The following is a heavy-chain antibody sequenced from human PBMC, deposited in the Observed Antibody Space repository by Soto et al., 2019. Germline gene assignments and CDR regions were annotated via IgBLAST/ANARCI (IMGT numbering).Heavy chain of an antibody. Sequence: SVKVSCKASGGTFSSYAISWVRQAPGQGLEWMGGIIPIFGTANYAQEFQGRVTITADESTSTAYMELSSLRSEDTAVYYCARDYDILTGPGLYYYGMDVWGQGTTVTVSS. J-gene: IGHJ6*02. D-gene: IGHD3-9*01. CDR1: GGTFSSYA. CDR3: ARDYDILTGPGLYYYGMDV. CDR2: IIPIFGTA. V-gene: IGHV1-69*13.